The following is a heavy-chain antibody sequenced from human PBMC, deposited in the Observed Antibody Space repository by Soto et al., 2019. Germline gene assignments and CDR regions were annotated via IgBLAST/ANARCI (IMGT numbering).Heavy chain of an antibody. CDR1: GFTFDDYA. J-gene: IGHJ4*02. CDR3: AKDNQAAAGIVDY. D-gene: IGHD6-13*01. V-gene: IGHV3-9*01. CDR2: ISWNSGSI. Sequence: GGSLRLSCAASGFTFDDYAMHWVRQAPGKGLEWVSGISWNSGSIGYADSVKGRFTISRDNAKNSLYLQMNSLRAEDTALYYCAKDNQAAAGIVDYWGQGTLVTVSS.